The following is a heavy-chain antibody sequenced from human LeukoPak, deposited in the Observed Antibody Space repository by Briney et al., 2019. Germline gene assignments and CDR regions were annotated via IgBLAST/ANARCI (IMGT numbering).Heavy chain of an antibody. CDR2: IYHSGST. CDR3: VMVRGTPLAWFDP. D-gene: IGHD3-10*01. J-gene: IGHJ5*02. CDR1: GGPISSSNW. Sequence: SGTLSLTCAVSGGPISSSNWWSWVRQPPGKGLEWIGEIYHSGSTNYNPSLKSRVTISVDKSKNQFSLKLSSVTAADTAVYYCVMVRGTPLAWFDPWGQGTLVTVSS. V-gene: IGHV4-4*02.